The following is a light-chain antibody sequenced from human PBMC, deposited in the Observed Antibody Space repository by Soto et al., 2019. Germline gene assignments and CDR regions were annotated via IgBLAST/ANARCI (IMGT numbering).Light chain of an antibody. Sequence: DIVMTQSPLSLSVTPGEPASISCRSSQSLLHSNGYKYLDWYLQKPGQSPQLLMYLGSNRASGVPDRFSVSGSGTDFTLTISRVEAEDVGIYYFMQALKPPLTFGGGTKVEIK. J-gene: IGKJ4*01. CDR2: LGS. V-gene: IGKV2-28*01. CDR3: MQALKPPLT. CDR1: QSLLHSNGYKY.